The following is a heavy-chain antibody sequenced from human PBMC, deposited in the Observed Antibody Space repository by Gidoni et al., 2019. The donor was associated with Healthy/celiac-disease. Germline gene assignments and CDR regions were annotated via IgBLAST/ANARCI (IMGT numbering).Heavy chain of an antibody. D-gene: IGHD5-12*01. V-gene: IGHV4-34*01. Sequence: QVQLQQWGAGLLKPSETLSLTCAVYGGSFSGYYWSWIRQPPGKGLEWIGEINHSGSTNYNPSLKSRVTISVDTSKNQFSLKLSSVTAADTAVYYCARGGIRFVATIRSLDYWGQGTLVTVSS. CDR1: GGSFSGYY. J-gene: IGHJ4*02. CDR3: ARGGIRFVATIRSLDY. CDR2: INHSGST.